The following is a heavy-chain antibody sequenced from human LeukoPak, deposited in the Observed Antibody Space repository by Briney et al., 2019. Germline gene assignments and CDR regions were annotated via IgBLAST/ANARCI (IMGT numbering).Heavy chain of an antibody. CDR3: ARDWYDNSDAFDI. J-gene: IGHJ3*02. D-gene: IGHD3-9*01. V-gene: IGHV3-23*01. CDR2: ISGSGGTT. Sequence: GGSLRLSCAASGFTFSSYTMSWVRQAPGKGLEWVAAISGSGGTTYYTDSVKGRFTISRDHSKDTLYLQMNSLRAEDTAVYYCARDWYDNSDAFDIWGQGTMVTVSS. CDR1: GFTFSSYT.